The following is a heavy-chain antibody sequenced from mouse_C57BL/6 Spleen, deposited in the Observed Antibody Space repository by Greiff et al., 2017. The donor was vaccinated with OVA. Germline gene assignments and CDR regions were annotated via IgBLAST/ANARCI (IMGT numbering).Heavy chain of an antibody. CDR1: GYSITSGYY. V-gene: IGHV3-6*01. J-gene: IGHJ1*03. CDR2: ISYDGSN. CDR3: AIDPLYYYGSSWYFDV. D-gene: IGHD1-1*01. Sequence: ESGPGLVKPSQSLSLTCSVTGYSITSGYYWNWIRQFPGNKLEWMGYISYDGSNNYNPSLKNRISITRDTSKNQFFLKLNSVTTEDTATYYCAIDPLYYYGSSWYFDVWGTGTTVTVSS.